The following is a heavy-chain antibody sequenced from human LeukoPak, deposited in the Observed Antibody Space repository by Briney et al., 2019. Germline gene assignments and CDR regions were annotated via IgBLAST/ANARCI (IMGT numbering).Heavy chain of an antibody. V-gene: IGHV4-4*07. D-gene: IGHD3-3*01. Sequence: SETLSLTCTVSGGAISRWCWSWLRQPAGKGLEWIGRFCTTGSTNYSPSLKSRVTMSVDTSKNQFSLKLSSVTAADTAVYYCARLGEGDYYYYYYMDVWGKGTTVTVSS. CDR1: GGAISRWC. J-gene: IGHJ6*03. CDR3: ARLGEGDYYYYYYMDV. CDR2: FCTTGST.